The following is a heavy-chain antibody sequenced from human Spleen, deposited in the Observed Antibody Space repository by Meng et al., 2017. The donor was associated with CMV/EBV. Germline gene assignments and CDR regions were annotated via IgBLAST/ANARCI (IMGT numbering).Heavy chain of an antibody. CDR1: GFTFNTYT. CDR3: ARSIVVGFDY. Sequence: GGSLRLSCAASGFTFNTYTMTWVRQAPGKGLQWVASITSDSSHIYSADSVKGRFTISRDNAKNSLYLQMNSLRAEDTAVYYCARSIVVGFDYWGQGTLVTVSS. D-gene: IGHD3-22*01. V-gene: IGHV3-21*01. CDR2: ITSDSSHI. J-gene: IGHJ4*02.